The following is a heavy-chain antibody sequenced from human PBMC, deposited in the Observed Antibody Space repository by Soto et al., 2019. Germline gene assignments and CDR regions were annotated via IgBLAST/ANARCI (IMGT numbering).Heavy chain of an antibody. CDR3: ASRSYYDFCSGLFYYGKGV. D-gene: IGHD3-3*01. V-gene: IGHV4-34*01. CDR2: INHSGST. Sequence: CDTLSLTCSVYGWSRSGYSWSWFRQPPGMGLEWIGEINHSGSTNYHPSLKSRVTISVDTSKNQFSLPPSCVTAADTAVNYCASRSYYDFCSGLFYYGKGVWGKWATVTVS. CDR1: GWSRSGYS. J-gene: IGHJ6*04.